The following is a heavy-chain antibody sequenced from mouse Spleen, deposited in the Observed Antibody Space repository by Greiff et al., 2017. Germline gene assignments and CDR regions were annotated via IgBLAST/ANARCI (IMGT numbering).Heavy chain of an antibody. V-gene: IGHV1-82*01. D-gene: IGHD4-1*01. CDR2: IYPGDGDT. CDR1: GYAFSSSW. J-gene: IGHJ3*01. Sequence: QVQLQQSGPELVKPGASVKISCKASGYAFSSSWMNWVKQRPGKGLEWIGRIYPGDGDTNYNGKFKGKATLTADKSSSTAYMQLSSLTSEDSAVYFCARGGTGTWYFDYWGQGTLVTVSA. CDR3: ARGGTGTWYFDY.